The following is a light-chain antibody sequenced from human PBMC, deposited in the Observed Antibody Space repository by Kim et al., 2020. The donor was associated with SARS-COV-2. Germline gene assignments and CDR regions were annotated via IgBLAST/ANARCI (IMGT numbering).Light chain of an antibody. CDR1: QVISNY. CDR2: AAS. J-gene: IGKJ4*01. Sequence: AFVGDRVTITCRASQVISNYLNWYQQKPGKAPKLLIYAASNLQSGVPSRFSGSGSGTDFTLTISSLQPEDFATYYCQQTYTTPLTFGGGTKVDIK. V-gene: IGKV1-39*01. CDR3: QQTYTTPLT.